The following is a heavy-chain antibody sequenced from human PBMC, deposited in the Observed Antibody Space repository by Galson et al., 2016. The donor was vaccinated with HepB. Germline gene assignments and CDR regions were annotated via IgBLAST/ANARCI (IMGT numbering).Heavy chain of an antibody. Sequence: SLRLSCAASGFTFRYHAVSWVRQAPGKGLEWVSTFDGRDGKTYYADSVKGRFIISRDSSKNTIHVQMNSLKVEDTAVYHCVRYTVVTPEGPAPAYWGQGTLVTVSS. V-gene: IGHV3-23*01. CDR1: GFTFRYHA. CDR2: FDGRDGKT. CDR3: VRYTVVTPEGPAPAY. D-gene: IGHD4-23*01. J-gene: IGHJ4*02.